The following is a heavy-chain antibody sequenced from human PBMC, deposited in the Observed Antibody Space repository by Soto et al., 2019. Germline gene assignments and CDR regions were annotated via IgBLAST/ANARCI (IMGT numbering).Heavy chain of an antibody. CDR1: GYTFTSYD. V-gene: IGHV1-8*01. CDR3: ARVAAAGTSGAFDI. CDR2: MNPNSGNT. Sequence: ASVKVSCKASGYTFTSYDINWVRQATGQGLEWMGWMNPNSGNTGYAQKFQGRVTMTRNTSISTAYMELSSLRSEDTAVYYCARVAAAGTSGAFDIRGQGTMVTVSS. D-gene: IGHD6-13*01. J-gene: IGHJ3*02.